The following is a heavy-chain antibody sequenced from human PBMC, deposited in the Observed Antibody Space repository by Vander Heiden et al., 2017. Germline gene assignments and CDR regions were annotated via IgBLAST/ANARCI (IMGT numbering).Heavy chain of an antibody. CDR3: AKAGEFSSGWYRYFDS. D-gene: IGHD6-19*01. V-gene: IGHV3-23*01. CDR1: GFTFSSYT. Sequence: EVQLLESGGGLVQPGGSLRLSCAASGFTFSSYTLRWVRQAPGKGLEWVSAISGGGDSTFHADSVRGRFTVSRDSSTNTLYLLMNNLRAEDTAVYYCAKAGEFSSGWYRYFDSWGQGTLVTVSS. J-gene: IGHJ4*02. CDR2: ISGGGDST.